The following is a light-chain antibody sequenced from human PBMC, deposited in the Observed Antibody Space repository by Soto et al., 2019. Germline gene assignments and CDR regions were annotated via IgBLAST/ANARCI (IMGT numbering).Light chain of an antibody. CDR1: QSVSTN. CDR2: GAS. J-gene: IGKJ2*01. V-gene: IGKV3-15*01. CDR3: HQSNSWPPYN. Sequence: EIVMTQSPATLSVFPGERATLSCRASQSVSTNLAWYQQKPGQAHRLLIYGASARATGIPARLSGSGSVTEFTLTLSSLQSEDFSVYYCHQSNSWPPYNFVQGTKLEIK.